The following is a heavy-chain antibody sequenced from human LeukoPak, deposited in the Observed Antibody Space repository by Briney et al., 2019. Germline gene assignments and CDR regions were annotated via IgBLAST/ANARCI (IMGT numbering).Heavy chain of an antibody. V-gene: IGHV1-46*01. J-gene: IGHJ6*03. CDR3: ARDHCSGGSCYVDPGDYYYMDV. CDR1: GYTFTSYY. D-gene: IGHD2-15*01. CDR2: INISGGST. Sequence: GASVKVSCKASGYTFTSYYMHWVRQAPGQGLEWMGIINISGGSTSYAQKFQGRVTMTRDTSTSTVYMELSSLRSEDTAVYYCARDHCSGGSCYVDPGDYYYMDVWGKGTTVTVSS.